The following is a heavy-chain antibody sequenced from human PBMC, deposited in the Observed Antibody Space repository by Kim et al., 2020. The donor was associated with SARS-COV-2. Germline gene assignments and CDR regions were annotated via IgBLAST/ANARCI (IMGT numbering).Heavy chain of an antibody. J-gene: IGHJ2*01. D-gene: IGHD2-15*01. Sequence: SVKVSCKISGGSFSGYAINWVRQAPGHGLEWMGGIIPAFGASTYAQTFQGRMTITADESTSTAYMELSSLTSEDTAIYFCARSDIVVENYWYVNLWGRGTLVTVSS. CDR1: GGSFSGYA. V-gene: IGHV1-69*13. CDR2: IIPAFGAS. CDR3: ARSDIVVENYWYVNL.